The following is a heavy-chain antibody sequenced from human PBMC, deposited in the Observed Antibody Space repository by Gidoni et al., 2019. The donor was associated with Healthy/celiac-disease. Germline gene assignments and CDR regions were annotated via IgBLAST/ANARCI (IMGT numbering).Heavy chain of an antibody. D-gene: IGHD3-22*01. CDR2: IVVGSGNT. Sequence: QMQLVQSGPEVTKPGTSVKVSCKASGFTFTSSAVQWVRQARGQRLEWIGWIVVGSGNTNYAQKFQERVTITRDMSTSTAYMELSSLRSEDTAVYYCAAQAYYDSSGYGYWGQGTLVTVSS. CDR3: AAQAYYDSSGYGY. V-gene: IGHV1-58*01. CDR1: GFTFTSSA. J-gene: IGHJ4*02.